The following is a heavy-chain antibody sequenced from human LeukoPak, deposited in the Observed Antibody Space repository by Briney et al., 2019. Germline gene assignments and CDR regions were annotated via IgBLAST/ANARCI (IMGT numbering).Heavy chain of an antibody. Sequence: GGSLRLSCAASGFTFSDYYMSWIRQAPGKGLEWVSYISSRGSTISYADSVKGRFTISRDNSKSTLYLQMNSLRAEDTAIYYCAREKLSSGFFDYWGQGTLVTVSS. V-gene: IGHV3-11*01. CDR3: AREKLSSGFFDY. CDR1: GFTFSDYY. J-gene: IGHJ4*02. CDR2: ISSRGSTI. D-gene: IGHD5-12*01.